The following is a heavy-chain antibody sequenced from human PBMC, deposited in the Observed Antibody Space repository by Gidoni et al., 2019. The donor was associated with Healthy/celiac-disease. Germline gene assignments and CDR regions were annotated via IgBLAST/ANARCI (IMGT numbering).Heavy chain of an antibody. CDR2: ISGSGGST. Sequence: EVQLLESGGGLVQPGGSLRLSCAASGFPFSSYAMSWVRQAPGKGLEWVSAISGSGGSTYYADSVKGRFTISRDNSKNTLYLQMNSLRAEDTAVYYCAKGGLLWFGEFDYWGQGTLVTVSS. J-gene: IGHJ4*02. D-gene: IGHD3-10*01. CDR1: GFPFSSYA. CDR3: AKGGLLWFGEFDY. V-gene: IGHV3-23*01.